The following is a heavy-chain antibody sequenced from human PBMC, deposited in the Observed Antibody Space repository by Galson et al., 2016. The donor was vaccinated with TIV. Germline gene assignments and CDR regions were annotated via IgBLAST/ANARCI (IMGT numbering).Heavy chain of an antibody. D-gene: IGHD5-24*01. CDR2: IWYDGTNK. J-gene: IGHJ4*02. V-gene: IGHV3-33*01. Sequence: SLRLSCAASGFTFSAFGMHWVRQAPGKGLEWVAVIWYDGTNKFYADSVKGRFTISRDNSKNTLSLQMNSLRAEDTAVYYCARDPGLNVYNTSPYYFDSWGQGTLVTVSS. CDR1: GFTFSAFG. CDR3: ARDPGLNVYNTSPYYFDS.